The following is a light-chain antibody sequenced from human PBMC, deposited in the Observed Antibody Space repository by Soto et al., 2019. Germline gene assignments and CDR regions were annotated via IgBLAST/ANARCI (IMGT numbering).Light chain of an antibody. CDR3: QQRSSWPPIT. CDR1: QTVGSN. Sequence: IVRKQSPDTLSVSPGKKATLYCRASQTVGSNLACYQQNPGHAPRLLIYGASTRASDTPARFSGSGSVREFALTISCLQSEDFAVYCCQQRSSWPPITFGHGTRLEIK. J-gene: IGKJ5*01. V-gene: IGKV3D-15*01. CDR2: GAS.